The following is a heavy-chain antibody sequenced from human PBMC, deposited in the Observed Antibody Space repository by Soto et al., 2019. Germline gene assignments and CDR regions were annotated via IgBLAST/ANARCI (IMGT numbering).Heavy chain of an antibody. CDR3: ARDGFRCSGGSCYFEPPVGDAFDI. J-gene: IGHJ3*02. D-gene: IGHD2-15*01. V-gene: IGHV1-46*03. CDR2: INPSGGST. Sequence: ASVKVSCKASGYTFTSYYMHWVRQAPGQGLEWMGIINPSGGSTSYAQKFQGRVTMTRDTSTSTVYMELSSLRSEDTAVYYCARDGFRCSGGSCYFEPPVGDAFDIWGQGTMVTVSS. CDR1: GYTFTSYY.